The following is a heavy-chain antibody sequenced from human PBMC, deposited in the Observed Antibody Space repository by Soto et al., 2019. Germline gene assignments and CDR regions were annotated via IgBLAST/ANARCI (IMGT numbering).Heavy chain of an antibody. CDR1: SGSTSGHY. CDR2: IDPLDLT. D-gene: IGHD3-16*01. Sequence: QVELQESGPGLVKPSESLFLTCSDSSGSTSGHYRSWLRQPPGKALDWIGYIDPLDLTNYNPSLKSRVAISGDKANRQFSLKLNSVTAADTAIYYCATSHTRGFWYFDLWGRGTLVTVSS. J-gene: IGHJ2*01. CDR3: ATSHTRGFWYFDL. V-gene: IGHV4-59*11.